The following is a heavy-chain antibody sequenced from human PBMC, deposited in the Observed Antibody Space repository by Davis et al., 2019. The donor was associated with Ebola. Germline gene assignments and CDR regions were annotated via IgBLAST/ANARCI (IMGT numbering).Heavy chain of an antibody. CDR3: ARDLWTEGTVYGMDV. J-gene: IGHJ6*02. CDR1: GGNLSRNM. Sequence: SVKVSCKASGGNLSRNMINWVRQGPGQGLEWMGGITPLFGSPKYAQRFQGRVTITADESTNTAYIELTGLRSEDTAVYFCARDLWTEGTVYGMDVWGQGTTVTVSS. D-gene: IGHD1-1*01. V-gene: IGHV1-69*13. CDR2: ITPLFGSP.